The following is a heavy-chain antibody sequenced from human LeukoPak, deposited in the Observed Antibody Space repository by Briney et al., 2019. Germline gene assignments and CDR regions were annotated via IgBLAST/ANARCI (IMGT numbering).Heavy chain of an antibody. CDR3: ATGMVRGVIILDY. D-gene: IGHD3-10*01. V-gene: IGHV1-2*04. Sequence: ASVKVSCKASGYTFTGYYMHWVRQAPGQGLEWMGWINPNSGGTNYAQKFQGWVTMTRDTSISTAYMELSRLRSDDTAVYYCATGMVRGVIILDYWGQGTLDTVSS. CDR1: GYTFTGYY. CDR2: INPNSGGT. J-gene: IGHJ4*02.